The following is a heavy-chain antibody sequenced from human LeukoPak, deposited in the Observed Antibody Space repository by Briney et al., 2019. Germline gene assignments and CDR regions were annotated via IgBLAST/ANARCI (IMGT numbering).Heavy chain of an antibody. V-gene: IGHV3-7*01. CDR1: TFPFSTYW. J-gene: IGHJ4*02. Sequence: GGSLRLSCAASTFPFSTYWMSWVRQAPGKGLEWVANIKQDGSEKYSVDSVKGRFTISRDNAKNSLYLQMNSLRAEDTAVYYCARGPGQWLDRWGQGTLVTVSS. D-gene: IGHD6-19*01. CDR2: IKQDGSEK. CDR3: ARGPGQWLDR.